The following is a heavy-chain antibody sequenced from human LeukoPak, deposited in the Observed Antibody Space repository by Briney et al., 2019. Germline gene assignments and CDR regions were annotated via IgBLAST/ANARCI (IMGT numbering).Heavy chain of an antibody. CDR1: GGSFSGYY. J-gene: IGHJ4*02. D-gene: IGHD6-19*01. CDR3: ARGCESGYSSGWYLRTPGYFDY. V-gene: IGHV4-34*01. CDR2: INHSGST. Sequence: PSETLSLTCAVYGGSFSGYYWSWIRQPPGKGLEWIGEINHSGSTNYNPSLKSRVTISVDTSKNQFSLKLSSVTAADTAVYYCARGCESGYSSGWYLRTPGYFDYWGQGTLVTVSS.